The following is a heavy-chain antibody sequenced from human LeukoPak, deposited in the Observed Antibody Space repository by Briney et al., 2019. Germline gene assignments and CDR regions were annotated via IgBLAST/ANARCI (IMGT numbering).Heavy chain of an antibody. D-gene: IGHD5-18*01. CDR3: ALSTATGRYFDY. CDR2: ISSSSSYT. Sequence: GGSLRLSCAASGFTFSDYYMRWIRQAPGKGLEWVSYISSSSSYTNYADSVKGRFTISRDNAKNSLYLQMNSLRAEDTAVYYCALSTATGRYFDYWGQGTLVTVSS. V-gene: IGHV3-11*03. CDR1: GFTFSDYY. J-gene: IGHJ4*02.